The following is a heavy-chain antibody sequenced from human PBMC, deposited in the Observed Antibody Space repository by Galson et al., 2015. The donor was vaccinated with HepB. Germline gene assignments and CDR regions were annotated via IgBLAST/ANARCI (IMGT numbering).Heavy chain of an antibody. CDR2: IWYDGSNK. J-gene: IGHJ6*02. D-gene: IGHD3-10*01. CDR1: GFTFSSYG. V-gene: IGHV3-33*01. Sequence: SLRLSCAASGFTFSSYGMHWVRQAPGKGLEWVAVIWYDGSNKYYADSVKGRFTISRDNSKNTLYLQMNSLRAEDTAVYYCARGVSPRRGAPRGGMDVWGQGTTVTVSS. CDR3: ARGVSPRRGAPRGGMDV.